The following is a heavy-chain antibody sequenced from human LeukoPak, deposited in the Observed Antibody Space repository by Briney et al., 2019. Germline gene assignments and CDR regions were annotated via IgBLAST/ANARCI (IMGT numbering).Heavy chain of an antibody. V-gene: IGHV3-66*03. J-gene: IGHJ4*02. Sequence: GGSLRLSCAASGLTGSHNYVSWVRQAPGKGLEWVSAIHTSGDTCYADSVKGRFTISRDTSKNTLYLQINSLRAEDTAVYYCARAVGYCSSTSCYPNHYWGQGTLVTVSS. CDR3: ARAVGYCSSTSCYPNHY. CDR2: IHTSGDT. CDR1: GLTGSHNY. D-gene: IGHD2-2*01.